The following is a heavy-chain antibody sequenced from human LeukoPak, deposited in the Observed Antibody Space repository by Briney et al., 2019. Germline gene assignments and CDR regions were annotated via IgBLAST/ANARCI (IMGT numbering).Heavy chain of an antibody. V-gene: IGHV3-11*01. CDR1: GFTFRDYY. D-gene: IGHD4-23*01. Sequence: PGGSLRLSCAASGFTFRDYYMSWLRQAPGKGLEWVSYSSVSGSTRHYADSVKGRFTISRDNAKNSLYLQMNSLRAEDTAVYYCARDRSRLTLNWNFDLWGRGTLVTVSS. CDR3: ARDRSRLTLNWNFDL. J-gene: IGHJ2*01. CDR2: SSVSGSTR.